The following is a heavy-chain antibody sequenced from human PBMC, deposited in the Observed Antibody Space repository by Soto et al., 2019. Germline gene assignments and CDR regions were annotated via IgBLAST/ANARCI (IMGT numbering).Heavy chain of an antibody. CDR1: GFTFSSYS. Sequence: GGSLRLSCAASGFTFSSYSMNWVRQAPGKGLEWVSSISSSSSYIYYADSVKGRFTISRDNAKNSLYLQMNSLRAEYTAVYYCARDPAYCSSTSCAYYYYGMDVWGQGTTVTVSS. D-gene: IGHD2-2*01. CDR2: ISSSSSYI. CDR3: ARDPAYCSSTSCAYYYYGMDV. J-gene: IGHJ6*02. V-gene: IGHV3-21*01.